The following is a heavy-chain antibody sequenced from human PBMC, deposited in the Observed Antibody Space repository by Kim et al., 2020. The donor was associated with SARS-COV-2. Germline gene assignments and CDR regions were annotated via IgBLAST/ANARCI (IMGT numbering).Heavy chain of an antibody. J-gene: IGHJ4*02. CDR3: ARVHSYGADYNDFGY. CDR2: IYASGFG. V-gene: IGHV4-38-2*02. CDR1: GYFISSGYY. D-gene: IGHD5-18*01. Sequence: SETLSLTCTVSGYFISSGYYWGWIRQFPGKGLEWIESIYASGFGYYNPSLKSRVTVSVDTSKNQFSLRLTSVTAADTAVYYCARVHSYGADYNDFGYWAGESWSPSPQ.